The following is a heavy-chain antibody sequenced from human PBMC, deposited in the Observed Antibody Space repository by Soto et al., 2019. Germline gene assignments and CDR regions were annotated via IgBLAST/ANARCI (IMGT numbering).Heavy chain of an antibody. Sequence: QSQTLSLTCAISGDSVSSNSAAWNWIRQSPSRGLEWLGRTYYRSKWYNDYAVSVKSRITINPDKSKNQFSLQLNSVTPEDTAVYYCAKESGNSGYDNFDYWGQGTLVTVSS. CDR3: AKESGNSGYDNFDY. CDR1: GDSVSSNSAA. V-gene: IGHV6-1*01. J-gene: IGHJ4*02. CDR2: TYYRSKWYN. D-gene: IGHD5-12*01.